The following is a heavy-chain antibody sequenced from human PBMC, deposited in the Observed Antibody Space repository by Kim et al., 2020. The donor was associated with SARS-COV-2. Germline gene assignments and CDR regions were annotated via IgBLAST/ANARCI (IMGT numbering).Heavy chain of an antibody. Sequence: SETLSLTCTVSGGSISSYYWSWIRQPPGKGLEWIGYIYYSGSTNYNPSLKSRVTISVDTSKNQFSLKLSSVTAADTAVYYCARHPNWGFDYWGQGTLVTVSS. D-gene: IGHD7-27*01. CDR3: ARHPNWGFDY. J-gene: IGHJ4*02. V-gene: IGHV4-59*08. CDR2: IYYSGST. CDR1: GGSISSYY.